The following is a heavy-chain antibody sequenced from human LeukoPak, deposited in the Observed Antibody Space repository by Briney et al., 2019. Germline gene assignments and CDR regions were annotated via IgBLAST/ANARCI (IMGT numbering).Heavy chain of an antibody. V-gene: IGHV1-18*01. Sequence: ASVKVSCKASGYTFTSYGISWVRQAPGQGLEWMGWISAYNGNTNYAQKLQGRVTMTTDTSTSTAYMELRSLRSDDTAVYYCATGYYTEYYYYMDVWGKGTTVTVSS. CDR1: GYTFTSYG. CDR3: ATGYYTEYYYYMDV. CDR2: ISAYNGNT. D-gene: IGHD3/OR15-3a*01. J-gene: IGHJ6*03.